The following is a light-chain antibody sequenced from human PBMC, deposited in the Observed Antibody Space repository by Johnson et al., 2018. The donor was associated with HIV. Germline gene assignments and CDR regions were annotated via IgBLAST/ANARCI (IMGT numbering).Light chain of an antibody. J-gene: IGLJ1*01. V-gene: IGLV1-51*02. CDR1: SSNIGNNY. CDR2: EHN. Sequence: QSVLTQPPSVSAAPGQKVTISCSGSSSNIGNNYVSWSQQLPGTAPKLLIYEHNKRPSGIPDRFSGSRSGTSATLDITGLHTGAEDDYDCGAGDSRLGAYVFATETKVTVL. CDR3: GAGDSRLGAYV.